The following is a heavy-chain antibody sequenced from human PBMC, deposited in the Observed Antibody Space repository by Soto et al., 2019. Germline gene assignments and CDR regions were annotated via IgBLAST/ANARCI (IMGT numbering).Heavy chain of an antibody. CDR3: ARRSRYGYESLYYFDY. CDR2: IYYSGST. J-gene: IGHJ4*02. D-gene: IGHD5-12*01. Sequence: QVQLQESGPGLVKPSETLSLTCTVSGGSISTHYWSWIRQPPGKGLEWIGYIYYSGSTNYNPSLKSRVTLSVDTSKNLFSLKLSSVTAADTAVYYCARRSRYGYESLYYFDYWGQGTLVTVSS. V-gene: IGHV4-59*11. CDR1: GGSISTHY.